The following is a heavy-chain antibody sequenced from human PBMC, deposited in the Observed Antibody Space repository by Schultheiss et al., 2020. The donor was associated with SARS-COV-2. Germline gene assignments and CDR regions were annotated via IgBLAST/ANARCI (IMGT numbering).Heavy chain of an antibody. J-gene: IGHJ4*02. D-gene: IGHD1-14*01. CDR3: ARPTGAARNYYFDY. Sequence: SQTLSLTCTVSGGSIRSGSYYWSWIRQSAGKGLEWIGRIYISGSTNYNPSLKSRVTISVDTSKNQFSLKVSSVTAADTAVYYCARPTGAARNYYFDYWGQGTLVTVSS. CDR1: GGSIRSGSYY. V-gene: IGHV4-61*02. CDR2: IYISGST.